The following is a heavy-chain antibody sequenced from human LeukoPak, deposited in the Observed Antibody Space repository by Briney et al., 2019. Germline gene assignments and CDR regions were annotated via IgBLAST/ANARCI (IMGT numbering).Heavy chain of an antibody. Sequence: SETLSLTCIVSGGSISTSAYYWGWIRQPPGEGLQWIGSIYYSGNTYYNSSLKSRVTISVDTSTSQFSLRMSSVTAADTAVYYCARQPSLTDSHFVFGGQGTLVSVSS. J-gene: IGHJ4*02. CDR2: IYYSGNT. V-gene: IGHV4-39*01. CDR1: GGSISTSAYY. D-gene: IGHD3-3*01. CDR3: ARQPSLTDSHFVF.